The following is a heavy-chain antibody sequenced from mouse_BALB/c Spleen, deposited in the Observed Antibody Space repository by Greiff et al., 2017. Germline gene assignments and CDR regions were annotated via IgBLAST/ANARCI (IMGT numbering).Heavy chain of an antibody. CDR2: IWSGGST. Sequence: QVQLQQSGPGLVQPSPSLSITCTASGFSLTSYGVHWVRQSPGKGLEWLGVIWSGGSTDYNAAYISRLSISKDNSKSHVFFKMNSLRANDAAIYYCSRHYYGGFAYWGQGTLVTVSA. J-gene: IGHJ3*01. CDR1: GFSLTSYG. CDR3: SRHYYGGFAY. V-gene: IGHV2-2*02. D-gene: IGHD1-2*01.